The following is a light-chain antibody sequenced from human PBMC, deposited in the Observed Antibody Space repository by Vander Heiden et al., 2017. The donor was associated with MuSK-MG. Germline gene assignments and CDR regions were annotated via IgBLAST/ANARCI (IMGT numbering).Light chain of an antibody. Sequence: DIQMTQSPSTLSASVGDRVTITCRASQSFSTWVAWYQQKTGKAPKLLIYRASSLESGVPSRFSASGSGTEFTLTISSLQPDDFATYYCQQDTTNPYTFGQGTKLEIK. CDR1: QSFSTW. V-gene: IGKV1-5*03. CDR3: QQDTTNPYT. CDR2: RAS. J-gene: IGKJ2*01.